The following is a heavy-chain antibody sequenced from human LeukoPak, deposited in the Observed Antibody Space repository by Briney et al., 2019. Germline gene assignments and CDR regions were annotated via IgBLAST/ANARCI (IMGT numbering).Heavy chain of an antibody. CDR1: NGSISSSSYY. CDR3: ASVTSGLYYYYAMDV. V-gene: IGHV4-39*01. D-gene: IGHD2-21*02. J-gene: IGHJ6*02. CDR2: IYYSGSP. Sequence: SETLSLTCTVSNGSISSSSYYWGWIRQPPGKGLEWIGSIYYSGSPYYNPSLKSRVTISVDTSKNQFSLKLSSVTAADTAVYYCASVTSGLYYYYAMDVWGQGTTVTVSS.